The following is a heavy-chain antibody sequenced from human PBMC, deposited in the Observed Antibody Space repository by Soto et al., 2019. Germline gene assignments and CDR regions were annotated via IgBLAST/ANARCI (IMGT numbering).Heavy chain of an antibody. D-gene: IGHD6-19*01. CDR2: IYYSGST. Sequence: QVQLQESGPGLVKPSETLSLTCTVSGGSISSYYWSWIRQPPGKGLEWIGYIYYSGSTNYNPSLKSRVTISVDTSKNQFSLKLSSVTAADTAVYYCARGEWLVRPNYYFDYWGQGTLVTVSS. J-gene: IGHJ4*02. V-gene: IGHV4-59*01. CDR1: GGSISSYY. CDR3: ARGEWLVRPNYYFDY.